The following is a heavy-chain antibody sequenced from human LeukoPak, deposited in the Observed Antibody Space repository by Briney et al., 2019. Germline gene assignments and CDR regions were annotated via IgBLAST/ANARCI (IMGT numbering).Heavy chain of an antibody. CDR3: AKGSGDTYFGMDV. D-gene: IGHD2-15*01. CDR1: GFTFSSYA. J-gene: IGHJ6*04. Sequence: GGSLRLSCAASGFTFSSYAMNWVRQAPEQGLEWVSVISGSAGTTYYAESVKGRFTISRDSSKNTLYLQMNGLRAEDTAVYYCAKGSGDTYFGMDVWGKGTTVIVSS. CDR2: ISGSAGTT. V-gene: IGHV3-23*01.